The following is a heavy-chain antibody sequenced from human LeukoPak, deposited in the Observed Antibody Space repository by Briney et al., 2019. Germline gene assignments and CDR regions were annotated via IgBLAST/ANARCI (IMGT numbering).Heavy chain of an antibody. CDR1: GYSFTSYW. Sequence: GESLKISCKGSGYSFTSYWIGWVRQMPGKGLEWMGIIYPSDSDTRYSPSFQDQVTISADKSINTAFLQWSSLKASDNAMYYCATRRVAGARYIRERLYDAFDIWGQGTMVTVSS. CDR3: ATRRVAGARYIRERLYDAFDI. D-gene: IGHD6-19*01. CDR2: IYPSDSDT. V-gene: IGHV5-51*01. J-gene: IGHJ3*02.